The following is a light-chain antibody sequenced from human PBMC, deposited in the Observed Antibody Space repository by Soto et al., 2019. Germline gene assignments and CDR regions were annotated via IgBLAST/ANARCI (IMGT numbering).Light chain of an antibody. Sequence: EIVLTQSPGTLSLSPGERATLSCRASQSVSSSYLAWYQQKPGQAPRLLIYGASSRATGIPDRFSGSGSGTDFTLTISRLEPEDFAVYYCQQYGSSPGGTFGQGTRRRL. CDR3: QQYGSSPGGT. CDR2: GAS. CDR1: QSVSSSY. J-gene: IGKJ5*01. V-gene: IGKV3-20*01.